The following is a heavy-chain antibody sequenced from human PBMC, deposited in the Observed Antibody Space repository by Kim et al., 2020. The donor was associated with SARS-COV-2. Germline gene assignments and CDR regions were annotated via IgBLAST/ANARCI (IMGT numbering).Heavy chain of an antibody. CDR3: ARGRTTLTP. D-gene: IGHD4-4*01. J-gene: IGHJ5*02. V-gene: IGHV3-7*03. Sequence: GKEKSYGESVKGRFTNSRDNAKNLLYLQLNSLRVEDTAVYYCARGRTTLTPWGQGTLVSVSS. CDR2: GKEK.